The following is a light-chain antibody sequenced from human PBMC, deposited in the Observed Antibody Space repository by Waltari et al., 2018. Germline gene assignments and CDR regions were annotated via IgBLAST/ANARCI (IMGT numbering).Light chain of an antibody. J-gene: IGKJ2*01. Sequence: DIQMTQSPSSLSASVGARVTITCQASQDISNYFTWYQQKPGKAPKRLIYDASNLETGVPSRFSGSGSGTDFTFTISSLQPEDIATYYCQQYDNLPPYTFGQGTKLEIK. V-gene: IGKV1-33*01. CDR2: DAS. CDR3: QQYDNLPPYT. CDR1: QDISNY.